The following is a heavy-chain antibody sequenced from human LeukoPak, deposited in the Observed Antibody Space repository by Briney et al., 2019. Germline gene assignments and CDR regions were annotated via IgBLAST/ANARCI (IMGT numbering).Heavy chain of an antibody. CDR1: GGSISSYY. D-gene: IGHD3-22*01. CDR3: ARHSPYYSEYDSSGYYLTRPGTLDY. Sequence: KPSETLSLTCTVSGGSISSYYWSWIRQPPGKGLEWIGYIYYSGSTNYNPSLKSRVTISVDTSKNQFSLKLSSVTAADTAVYYCARHSPYYSEYDSSGYYLTRPGTLDYWGQGTLVTVSS. V-gene: IGHV4-59*08. CDR2: IYYSGST. J-gene: IGHJ4*02.